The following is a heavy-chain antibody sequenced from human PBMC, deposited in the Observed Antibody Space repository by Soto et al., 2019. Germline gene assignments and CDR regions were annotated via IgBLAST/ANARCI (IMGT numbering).Heavy chain of an antibody. D-gene: IGHD5-12*01. Sequence: QVQLVQSGAEVKKPGSSVKVSCKASGGTFSSYTISWVRQAPGQGLEWMGRIIPILGIANYAQKFQGRVPITADKSTSTAYMELSSLRSEDTAVYYCEGGSGYPNTSYWGQGTLVTVSS. J-gene: IGHJ4*02. V-gene: IGHV1-69*02. CDR2: IIPILGIA. CDR3: EGGSGYPNTSY. CDR1: GGTFSSYT.